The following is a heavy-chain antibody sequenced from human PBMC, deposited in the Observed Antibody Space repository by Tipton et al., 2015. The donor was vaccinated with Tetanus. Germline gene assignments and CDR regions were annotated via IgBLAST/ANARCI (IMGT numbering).Heavy chain of an antibody. V-gene: IGHV5-51*01. CDR2: IYPGDSDT. J-gene: IGHJ4*02. D-gene: IGHD2-8*01. CDR1: GYIFNNYW. Sequence: QLVQSGGEVEKPGESLKISCKGSGYIFNNYWIGWVRQKPGKGLEWMGIIYPGDSDTRYSPSFQGQVTISVDKSINTAYLQWSSLKASDTPMFYCARAHCTDGVCNFDFWGQGALVTVAS. CDR3: ARAHCTDGVCNFDF.